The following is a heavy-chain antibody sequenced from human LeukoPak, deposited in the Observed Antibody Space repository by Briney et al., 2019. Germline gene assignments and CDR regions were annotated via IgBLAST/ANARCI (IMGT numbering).Heavy chain of an antibody. CDR3: AKGGLNYYDSSGPII. J-gene: IGHJ4*02. CDR2: ISGNGGST. D-gene: IGHD3-22*01. V-gene: IGHV3-23*01. Sequence: GGSLRLSCAASGFTFSSYGMSWVRQAPGKGLEWVSTISGNGGSTYYADSVKGRFTISRDNSKNTLYLQMNSLRAEDTAVYYCAKGGLNYYDSSGPIIWGQGTLVTVSS. CDR1: GFTFSSYG.